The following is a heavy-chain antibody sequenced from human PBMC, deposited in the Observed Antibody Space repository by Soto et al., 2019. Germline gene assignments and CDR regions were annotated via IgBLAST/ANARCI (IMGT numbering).Heavy chain of an antibody. V-gene: IGHV3-23*01. D-gene: IGHD3-10*01. J-gene: IGHJ5*02. CDR1: GFTFKNFA. CDR2: IGGSGSSA. CDR3: AKDAVAYNGEWDWFDL. Sequence: EVQLLESGGGLVQPGGSLRLPCAASGFTFKNFAVSWVRQAPGKGMEWVSAIGGSGSSANYADSVKGRFTVSRDDSKSTLYLQMSGLRVDDTALYYCAKDAVAYNGEWDWFDLWGQGTLVTVSS.